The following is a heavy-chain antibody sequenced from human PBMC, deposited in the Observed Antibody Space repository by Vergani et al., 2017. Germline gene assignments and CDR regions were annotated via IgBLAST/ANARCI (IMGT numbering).Heavy chain of an antibody. CDR3: ARDLPYYDFWSGFSAKNWFDP. J-gene: IGHJ5*02. Sequence: QVQLVQSGAEVKKPGASVKVSCKASGYTFTSYGISWVRQAPGQGLEWMGWISAYNGNTNYAQKLQGGVTMTTDTSKSTAYMELRSLRSDDTAVYYCARDLPYYDFWSGFSAKNWFDPWGQGTLVTVSS. CDR1: GYTFTSYG. D-gene: IGHD3-3*01. CDR2: ISAYNGNT. V-gene: IGHV1-18*04.